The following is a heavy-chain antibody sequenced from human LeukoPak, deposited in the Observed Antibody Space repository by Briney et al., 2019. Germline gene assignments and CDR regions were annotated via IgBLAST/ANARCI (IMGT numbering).Heavy chain of an antibody. CDR1: GASVSGSNYY. D-gene: IGHD3-3*01. CDR3: ARVGYYDFWSGYYWAANYYMDV. CDR2: IYSSGST. Sequence: SETLSLTCAVSGASVSGSNYYWGWIRQPPGKGLEWIGNIYSSGSTYYNASLQSRVTISIDTSKNQFSLRLNSVTAADTAVYYCARVGYYDFWSGYYWAANYYMDVWGKGTTVTVSS. J-gene: IGHJ6*03. V-gene: IGHV4-39*07.